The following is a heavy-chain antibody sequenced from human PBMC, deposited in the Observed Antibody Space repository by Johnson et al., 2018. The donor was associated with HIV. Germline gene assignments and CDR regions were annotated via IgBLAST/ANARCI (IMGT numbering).Heavy chain of an antibody. V-gene: IGHV3-30*02. CDR2: IRFDGSIE. D-gene: IGHD6-19*01. CDR3: ASGWGIVVKTAFDI. CDR1: GFTFSGYA. Sequence: QVQLVESGGGVVQPGGSLILSCEVSGFTFSGYAMNWVRQAPGKGLEWVAFIRFDGSIEYYADSVKGRFTISRDNAKNSLYLQMNSLRAEDTAVYYCASGWGIVVKTAFDIWGQGTMVTVSS. J-gene: IGHJ3*02.